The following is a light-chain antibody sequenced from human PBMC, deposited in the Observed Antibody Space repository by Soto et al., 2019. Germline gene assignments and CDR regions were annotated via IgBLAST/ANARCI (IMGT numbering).Light chain of an antibody. V-gene: IGLV1-40*01. CDR2: GNS. CDR1: SSNIGAGYD. Sequence: QLVLTQPPSVSGAPGQRVTISCTGSSSNIGAGYDVHWYQQLPGTAPNLLIYGNSNRPSGVPDRFSGSKSGTSASLAITGLQAEDEADYYCQSYDSSLSGSVFGGGTKVTVL. CDR3: QSYDSSLSGSV. J-gene: IGLJ3*02.